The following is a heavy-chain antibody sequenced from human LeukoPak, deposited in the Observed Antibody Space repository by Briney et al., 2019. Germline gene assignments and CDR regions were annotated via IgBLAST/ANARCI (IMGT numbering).Heavy chain of an antibody. D-gene: IGHD6-13*01. CDR3: TRTRLAAAGHDY. J-gene: IGHJ4*02. CDR2: FNSDGSST. V-gene: IGHV3-74*01. CDR1: GFTLSSYW. Sequence: GGSLRLSCAASGFTLSSYWMHWVRQAPGRGLVWVSRFNSDGSSTNYADSVKGRFTISRDNAKNTLYLQMNSLRPEDTAVYYCTRTRLAAAGHDYWGQGALVTVSS.